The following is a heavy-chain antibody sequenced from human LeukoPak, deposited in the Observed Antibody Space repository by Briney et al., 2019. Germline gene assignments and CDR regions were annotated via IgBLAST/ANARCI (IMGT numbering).Heavy chain of an antibody. CDR3: ARVLSGSNFDY. CDR1: GGPISSNNW. V-gene: IGHV4-4*02. CDR2: IFHSGST. D-gene: IGHD3-22*01. Sequence: SGTLSLTCAVSGGPISSNNWWSWVRQPPGKGLEWIGEIFHSGSTNYNPSLKSRVTISVDKSKNQFSLRLSSVTAADTAVYYCARVLSGSNFDYWGQGTLVTVSS. J-gene: IGHJ4*02.